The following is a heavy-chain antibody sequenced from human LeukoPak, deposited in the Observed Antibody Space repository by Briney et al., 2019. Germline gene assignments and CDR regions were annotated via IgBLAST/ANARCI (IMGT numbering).Heavy chain of an antibody. Sequence: HTGGSLRLSCAASGFTFSSYWMSWVRQAPGKGLEWVANIKQDGSEKYYVDSVKGRFTISRDNAKNSLYLQMNSLRAEDTAVYYCAKLLGWPHHYYLDYWGQGTLVTVSS. CDR3: AKLLGWPHHYYLDY. CDR1: GFTFSSYW. J-gene: IGHJ4*02. CDR2: IKQDGSEK. V-gene: IGHV3-7*03. D-gene: IGHD2-21*01.